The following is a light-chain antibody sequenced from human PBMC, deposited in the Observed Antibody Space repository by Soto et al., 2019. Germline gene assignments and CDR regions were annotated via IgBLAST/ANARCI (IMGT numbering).Light chain of an antibody. J-gene: IGLJ1*01. CDR2: EVS. CDR1: SSDVGGYDY. CDR3: SSYTSGSSHYV. V-gene: IGLV2-14*01. Sequence: QSALTQPASVSGSPGQSITISCTGTSSDVGGYDYVSWYQLHPGKAPKLMVFEVSNRPSGVSYRFSGSKSGNTASLTISGLQAEDEADYFCSSYTSGSSHYVFGTGTKLTVL.